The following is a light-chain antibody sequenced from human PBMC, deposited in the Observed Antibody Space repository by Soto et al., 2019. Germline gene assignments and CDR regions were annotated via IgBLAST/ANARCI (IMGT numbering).Light chain of an antibody. J-gene: IGLJ2*01. V-gene: IGLV3-21*01. Sequence: SYELTQPPSVSVATGETARISCGGYNVGSRSVHWYQQKPGQAPFLVIYYDSDRPSGIPERFSGSNSGNTATLIISRVEAGDEADYYCQVWEATGDQVVFGGGTQLTVL. CDR3: QVWEATGDQVV. CDR2: YDS. CDR1: NVGSRS.